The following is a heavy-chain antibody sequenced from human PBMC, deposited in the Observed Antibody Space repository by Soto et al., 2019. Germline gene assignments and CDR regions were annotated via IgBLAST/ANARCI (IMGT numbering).Heavy chain of an antibody. CDR3: VRRAEGRPGDGYYYVALDV. V-gene: IGHV5-51*01. D-gene: IGHD6-6*01. CDR1: GYSYTSYW. J-gene: IGHJ6*02. Sequence: AESLKISCKGSGYSYTSYWIGWVRQRPGRGLEWMGIINPADSVTNYSPSFQGQVTISADRSTSTAFLQWSSLKASDTAMYYCVRRAEGRPGDGYYYVALDVWGQGTTVTVSS. CDR2: INPADSVT.